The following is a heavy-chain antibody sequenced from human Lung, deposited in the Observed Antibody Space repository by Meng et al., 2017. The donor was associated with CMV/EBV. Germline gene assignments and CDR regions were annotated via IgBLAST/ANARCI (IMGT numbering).Heavy chain of an antibody. CDR1: EFTFSNYG. CDR2: ISSDGGNK. V-gene: IGHV3-30*18. CDR3: AKDLKAYGDYYFDY. J-gene: IGHJ4*02. Sequence: ASEFTFSNYGMHWVRRAPGKGLEWLAVISSDGGNKHYADSVKGRFTISRDNSKNTLNLQMNSLRPEDTSVYYCAKDLKAYGDYYFDYWGQGILVTVSS. D-gene: IGHD4-17*01.